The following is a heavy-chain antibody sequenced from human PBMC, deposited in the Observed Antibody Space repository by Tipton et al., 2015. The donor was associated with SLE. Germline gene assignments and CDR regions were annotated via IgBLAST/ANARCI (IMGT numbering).Heavy chain of an antibody. Sequence: TLSLTCTVAGVSIRNYYWTWIRQPPGKGLEWIGYISTDGDSNSYPSLKSRVTMSIDTSENQFSLRLTSVTGADTAVYYCARRGGYSTSSWYFGLWGRGTLVTVSS. V-gene: IGHV4-4*09. D-gene: IGHD6-6*01. CDR3: ARRGGYSTSSWYFGL. J-gene: IGHJ2*01. CDR1: GVSIRNYY. CDR2: ISTDGDS.